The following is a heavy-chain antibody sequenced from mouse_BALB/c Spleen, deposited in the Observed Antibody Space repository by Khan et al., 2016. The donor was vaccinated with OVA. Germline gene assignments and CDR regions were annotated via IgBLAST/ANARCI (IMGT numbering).Heavy chain of an antibody. Sequence: EVQLVESGGGLVLPGGSLKLSCAASGFTFSSYGMSWVRQTPDKRLELVATINSNGGSTYYPDSVKGRFTISRDNAKNTLYLQMSSLKSEDTAMYYCARMARTINWGQGTTLTVSS. CDR3: ARMARTIN. CDR2: INSNGGST. V-gene: IGHV5-6-3*01. CDR1: GFTFSSYG. J-gene: IGHJ2*01.